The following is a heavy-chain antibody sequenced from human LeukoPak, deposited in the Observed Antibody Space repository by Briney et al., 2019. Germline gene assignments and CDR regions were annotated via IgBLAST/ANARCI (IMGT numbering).Heavy chain of an antibody. Sequence: SETLSLTCAVYGGSFSGYYWSWIRQPPGKGLEWIGEINHSGSTNYNPSLKSRVTISVDTSKNQFSLKLSSVTAADTAVYYCARGSGHFDYWGQETLVTVSS. CDR1: GGSFSGYY. J-gene: IGHJ4*02. CDR2: INHSGST. V-gene: IGHV4-34*01. CDR3: ARGSGHFDY.